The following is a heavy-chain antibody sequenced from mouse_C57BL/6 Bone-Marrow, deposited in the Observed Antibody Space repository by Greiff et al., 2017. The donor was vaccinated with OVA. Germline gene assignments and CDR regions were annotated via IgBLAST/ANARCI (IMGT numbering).Heavy chain of an antibody. CDR3: TTEDDYSYYYAMDY. Sequence: VQLQQSGAELVRPGASVKLSCTASGFNIKDDYMHWVKQRPEQGLEWVGWIDPENGDTEYASKFQGKGTITADTSSNTAYLQLSSLTSEDTSVYYCTTEDDYSYYYAMDYWGQGTSVTVSS. CDR1: GFNIKDDY. CDR2: IDPENGDT. J-gene: IGHJ4*01. V-gene: IGHV14-4*01. D-gene: IGHD2-4*01.